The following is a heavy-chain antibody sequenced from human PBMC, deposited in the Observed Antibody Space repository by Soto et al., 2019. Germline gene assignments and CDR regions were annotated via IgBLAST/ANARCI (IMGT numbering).Heavy chain of an antibody. CDR3: SRRAPEGFDP. CDR1: GGSIGTSAYY. Sequence: LSLTCAVSGGSIGTSAYYWGWIRQAPGKGLEWIGSINHSENTYLSPSLKDRVTMSVDTSKNSFSLKLRSATAADTGLYYCSRRAPEGFDPWGQGTLVTVSS. V-gene: IGHV4-39*01. J-gene: IGHJ5*02. CDR2: INHSENT.